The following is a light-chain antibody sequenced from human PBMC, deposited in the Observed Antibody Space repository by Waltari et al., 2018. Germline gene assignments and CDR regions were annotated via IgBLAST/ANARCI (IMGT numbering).Light chain of an antibody. V-gene: IGKV1-39*01. Sequence: TCRASQSISSYLDWYQQKPGKAPKLLIYAASSLQSGVPSRFSGSGSGTDFTLTISSLQPEDFATYYCQQSYSTPLTFGGGTKVEIK. CDR3: QQSYSTPLT. CDR2: AAS. J-gene: IGKJ4*01. CDR1: QSISSY.